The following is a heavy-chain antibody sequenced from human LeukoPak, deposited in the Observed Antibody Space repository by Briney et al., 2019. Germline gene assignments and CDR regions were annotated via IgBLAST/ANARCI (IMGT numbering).Heavy chain of an antibody. V-gene: IGHV4-59*08. J-gene: IGHJ4*02. CDR1: GGSISSYY. Sequence: SETLSLTCTVSGGSISSYYWSWIRQPPGKGLEWIGYNYYSWSTNYNPSLKSRVTISVDTSKNQFSLKLSSVTAADTAVYYCARNYGSGSYYNLVPYYFDYWGQGTLVTVSS. D-gene: IGHD3-10*01. CDR3: ARNYGSGSYYNLVPYYFDY. CDR2: NYYSWST.